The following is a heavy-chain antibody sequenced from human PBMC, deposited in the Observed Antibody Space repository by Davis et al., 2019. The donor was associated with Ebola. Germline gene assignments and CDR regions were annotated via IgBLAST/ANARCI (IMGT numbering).Heavy chain of an antibody. Sequence: GESLKISCAASGFTFSDYYMSWIRQAPGKGLEWVSYISSSSYTNYADSVKGRFTISRDNAKNSLYLQMNSLRAEDTAVYYCARVYGGYYYYYYMDVWGKGTTVTVSS. J-gene: IGHJ6*03. D-gene: IGHD4/OR15-4a*01. CDR3: ARVYGGYYYYYYMDV. V-gene: IGHV3-11*06. CDR1: GFTFSDYY. CDR2: ISSSSYT.